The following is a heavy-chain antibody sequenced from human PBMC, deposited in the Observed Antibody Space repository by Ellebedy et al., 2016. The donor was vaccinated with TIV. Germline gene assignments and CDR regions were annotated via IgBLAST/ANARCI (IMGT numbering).Heavy chain of an antibody. CDR1: GFSFSRYE. Sequence: GGSLRLSCVASGFSFSRYEMNWVRQAPGKGLEWVSYISDTGNTIYYADSVKGRFTISRDNAENSLFLQMDNLRDEDTAVYYCATSAAAVHYYGMDVWGQGTTVTVSS. J-gene: IGHJ6*02. D-gene: IGHD2-2*01. V-gene: IGHV3-48*03. CDR2: ISDTGNTI. CDR3: ATSAAAVHYYGMDV.